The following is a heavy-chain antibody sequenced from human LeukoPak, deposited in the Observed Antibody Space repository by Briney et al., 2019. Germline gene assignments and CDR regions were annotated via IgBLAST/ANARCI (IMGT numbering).Heavy chain of an antibody. D-gene: IGHD5-18*01. CDR1: GGSISSSSYY. CDR2: IYYSGGT. V-gene: IGHV4-39*01. CDR3: ARHSGYSYGYAYYYYYMDA. Sequence: PSETLSLTCTVSGGSISSSSYYWGWIRQPPGKGLEWIGSIYYSGGTYYNPSLKSRVTISVDPSKNQFSLKLSSVTAADTAVYYCARHSGYSYGYAYYYYYMDAWGKGTTVTVSS. J-gene: IGHJ6*03.